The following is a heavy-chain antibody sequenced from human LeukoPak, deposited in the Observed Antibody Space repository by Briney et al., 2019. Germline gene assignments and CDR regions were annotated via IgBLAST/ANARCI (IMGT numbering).Heavy chain of an antibody. Sequence: PSETLSLTCTVSGGSISSSSYYWGWIRQHPGKGLEWIGSIYYSGSTYYNPSLKSRVTISVDTSKNQFSLKLSSVTAADTAVYYCARGPGGSSSSDFDYWGQGTLVTVSS. V-gene: IGHV4-39*07. CDR1: GGSISSSSYY. D-gene: IGHD6-6*01. CDR2: IYYSGST. J-gene: IGHJ4*02. CDR3: ARGPGGSSSSDFDY.